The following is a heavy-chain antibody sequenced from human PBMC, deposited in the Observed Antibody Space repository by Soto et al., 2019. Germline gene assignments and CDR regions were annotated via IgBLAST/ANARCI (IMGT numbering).Heavy chain of an antibody. D-gene: IGHD3-10*01. CDR1: GYTFSDHY. CDR3: ARTETGDY. CDR2: INPNSGGT. V-gene: IGHV1-2*02. Sequence: QVQLVQSGAEVKKPGASVKVSCKASGYTFSDHYMHWVRQAPGQGLEWMGWINPNSGGTKYARKIQGRVTMTRDTSISTAYMELSRLTSDDTAVYYCARTETGDYWCQGTLVTVSS. J-gene: IGHJ4*02.